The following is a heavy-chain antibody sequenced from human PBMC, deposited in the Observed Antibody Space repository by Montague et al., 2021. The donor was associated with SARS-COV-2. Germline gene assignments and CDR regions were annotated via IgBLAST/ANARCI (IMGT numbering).Heavy chain of an antibody. D-gene: IGHD2-15*01. J-gene: IGHJ4*02. CDR3: ARAPPGYWGFVVVVAAHFDY. Sequence: SETLSLTCTVSGGSISSSSYYWGWIRQPPGKGLEWIGSIYYSGSTYYNPSLKSRVTISVDTSKNQFSLKLRSVTAADTAVYYCARAPPGYWGFVVVVAAHFDYWGQGTLVTASS. CDR2: IYYSGST. V-gene: IGHV4-39*07. CDR1: GGSISSSSYY.